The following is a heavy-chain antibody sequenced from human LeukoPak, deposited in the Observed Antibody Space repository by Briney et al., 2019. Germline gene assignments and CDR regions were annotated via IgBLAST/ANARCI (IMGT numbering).Heavy chain of an antibody. CDR2: ISGSGGST. CDR1: GFTFSSYA. J-gene: IGHJ4*02. D-gene: IGHD1-26*01. Sequence: GRSLRLSCAASGFTFSSYAMSWVRQAPGKGLEWVSAISGSGGSTYYADSVKGRFTISRDNSKNTLYLQMNSLRAEDTAVYYCATDHSGWWVRAVGAPPVVDYWGQGTLVTVSS. CDR3: ATDHSGWWVRAVGAPPVVDY. V-gene: IGHV3-23*01.